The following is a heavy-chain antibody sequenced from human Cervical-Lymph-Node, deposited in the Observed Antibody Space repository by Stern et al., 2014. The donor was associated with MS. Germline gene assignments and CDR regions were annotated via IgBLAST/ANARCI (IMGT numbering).Heavy chain of an antibody. CDR2: INPSSGDT. Sequence: VQLVESGAEVKKPGASLKVSCKASGYTFTDYFMHWVRQAPGQGLEWMGVINPSSGDTTYSQIFQGRVTMTRDTPTNTFYLDLSSLRSENTAVYYCARDPMDRYDGRYFRYFDYWGQGTLVTVSS. J-gene: IGHJ4*02. CDR1: GYTFTDYF. D-gene: IGHD3-16*02. CDR3: ARDPMDRYDGRYFRYFDY. V-gene: IGHV1-46*01.